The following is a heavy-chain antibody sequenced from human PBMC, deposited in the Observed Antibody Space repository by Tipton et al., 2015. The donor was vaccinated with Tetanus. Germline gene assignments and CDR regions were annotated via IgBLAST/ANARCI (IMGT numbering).Heavy chain of an antibody. Sequence: TLSLTCTVSGGSISSGGYYWSWIRQHPGKGLEWIGYIYYSGSTYYNPSLKSRVTISVDTSKNQFSLKLSSVTAADTAVYYCARWFNPPGAFRQKWGGTGDIWFDPWGQGTLVTVSS. CDR3: ARWFNPPGAFRQKWGGTGDIWFDP. D-gene: IGHD1-14*01. J-gene: IGHJ5*02. V-gene: IGHV4-31*03. CDR1: GGSISSGGYY. CDR2: IYYSGST.